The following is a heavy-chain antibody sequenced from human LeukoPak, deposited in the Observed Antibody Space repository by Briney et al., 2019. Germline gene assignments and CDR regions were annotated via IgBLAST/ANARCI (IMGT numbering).Heavy chain of an antibody. V-gene: IGHV3-30-3*01. CDR1: GFTFSSYA. CDR3: ARPRESGGLYAALDI. Sequence: PGGSPRLSCAASGFTFSSYAMHWVRQAPRKGLEWVAVISYDGTIKYYAESVKGRFTISRDNSKNTLHLQLSSLSAEDTAVYYCARPRESGGLYAALDIWGQGTKVTVSS. J-gene: IGHJ3*02. CDR2: ISYDGTIK. D-gene: IGHD6-19*01.